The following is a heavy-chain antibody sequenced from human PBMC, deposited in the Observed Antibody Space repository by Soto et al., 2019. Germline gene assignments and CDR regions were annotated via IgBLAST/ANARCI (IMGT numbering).Heavy chain of an antibody. CDR1: GFTFSSYW. V-gene: IGHV3-7*01. Sequence: GGSLRLSCAASGFTFSSYWMSWVRQAPGKGLEWVANIKQDGSEKYYVDSVKGRFTISRDNAKNSLYLQMNSLRAEDTAVYYCARDFSPHHDYIWGSYRRSYYYYYMDVWGKGTTVTVSS. J-gene: IGHJ6*03. CDR2: IKQDGSEK. CDR3: ARDFSPHHDYIWGSYRRSYYYYYMDV. D-gene: IGHD3-16*02.